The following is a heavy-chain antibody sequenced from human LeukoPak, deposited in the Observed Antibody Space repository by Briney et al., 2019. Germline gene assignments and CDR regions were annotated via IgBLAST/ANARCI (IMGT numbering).Heavy chain of an antibody. J-gene: IGHJ4*02. CDR3: VRYFTAVAPTLRLDY. V-gene: IGHV3-30*03. CDR2: ISYDGSNK. D-gene: IGHD6-19*01. Sequence: GGSLRLSCADSGFTFSDYGMHWVRQAPGKGLEWVAVISYDGSNKYYADSVKGRFTVSRDDAKNSLYLQMNSLRVEDTAVYHCVRYFTAVAPTLRLDYWGQGTLVTVSS. CDR1: GFTFSDYG.